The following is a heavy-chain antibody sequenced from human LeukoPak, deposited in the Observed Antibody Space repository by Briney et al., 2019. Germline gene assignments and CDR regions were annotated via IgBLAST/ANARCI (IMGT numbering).Heavy chain of an antibody. J-gene: IGHJ4*02. CDR2: ITGSGSGI. D-gene: IGHD2-15*01. V-gene: IGHV3-23*01. CDR3: AKGRGYCTGGSCYSDY. Sequence: PGGSLRLSCAASGFSFSSENMNWVRQAQGKGPEWISWITGSGSGIIYADSVKGRFTISRDNSKNTLYLQMNSLRVEDTAIYYCAKGRGYCTGGSCYSDYWGQGTLVTVSS. CDR1: GFSFSSEN.